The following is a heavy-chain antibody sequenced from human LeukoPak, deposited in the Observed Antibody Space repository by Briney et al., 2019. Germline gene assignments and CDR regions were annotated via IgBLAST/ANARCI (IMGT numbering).Heavy chain of an antibody. Sequence: SETLSLTCTVSGGSISTYLWNWIRQPPGKGLEWIGHIYSSGSTQYNPSLKSRVTISVDTSKNQFSLKLSSVTAADTAVYYCARGGITMVRGVLEYFQHWGQGTLVTVSS. J-gene: IGHJ1*01. D-gene: IGHD3-10*01. CDR3: ARGGITMVRGVLEYFQH. CDR2: IYSSGST. V-gene: IGHV4-59*12. CDR1: GGSISTYL.